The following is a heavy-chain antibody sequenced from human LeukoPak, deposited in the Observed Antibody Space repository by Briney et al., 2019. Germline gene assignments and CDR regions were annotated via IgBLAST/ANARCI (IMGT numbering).Heavy chain of an antibody. CDR1: GGTFSSYA. CDR2: INTNTGNP. J-gene: IGHJ6*02. Sequence: ASVKVSCKASGGTFSSYAISWVRQAPGQGLEWMGWINTNTGNPTYAQGFTGRFVFSLDTSVSTAYLQISSLKAEDTAVYYCARDRNVLRFLEWLSGDYYYYYGMDVWGQGTTVTVSS. V-gene: IGHV7-4-1*02. CDR3: ARDRNVLRFLEWLSGDYYYYYGMDV. D-gene: IGHD3-3*01.